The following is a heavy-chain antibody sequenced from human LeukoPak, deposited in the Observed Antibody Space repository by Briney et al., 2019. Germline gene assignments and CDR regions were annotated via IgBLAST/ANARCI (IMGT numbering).Heavy chain of an antibody. J-gene: IGHJ4*02. CDR1: GFTFTNYA. D-gene: IGHD5-18*01. V-gene: IGHV3-23*01. CDR2: ISGGGGST. CDR3: AKGAGYSYGFHFDY. Sequence: GGSLRLSCAASGFTFTNYAMNWVRQAPGKGLEWVSTISGGGGSTYYADCVKGRFTISRDNSKNTLYLQMNSLRAEDTALYYCAKGAGYSYGFHFDYWGQGTLVTVSS.